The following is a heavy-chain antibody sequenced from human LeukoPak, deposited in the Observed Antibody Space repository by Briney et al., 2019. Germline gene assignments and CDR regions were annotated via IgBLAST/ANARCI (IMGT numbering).Heavy chain of an antibody. CDR2: ISAYNGNT. V-gene: IGHV1-18*01. Sequence: GASVKVSCKASGYTFTNYGISWVRQAPGQGLEWMGWISAYNGNTNYAQKFQGRVTMTTDTSTSTAYMELRSLRSDDTAVYFCVRDENYGIYINFDFWGQGTLVTVSS. CDR3: VRDENYGIYINFDF. J-gene: IGHJ4*02. D-gene: IGHD4-17*01. CDR1: GYTFTNYG.